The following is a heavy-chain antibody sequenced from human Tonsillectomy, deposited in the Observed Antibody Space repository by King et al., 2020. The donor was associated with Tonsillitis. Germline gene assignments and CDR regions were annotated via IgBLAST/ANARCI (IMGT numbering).Heavy chain of an antibody. CDR1: GGSISSYY. D-gene: IGHD5-12*01. CDR2: INYSGST. J-gene: IGHJ5*02. V-gene: IGHV4-59*01. CDR3: ARESGYDLGFDP. Sequence: VQLQESGPGLVKPSETLSLTCTVSGGSISSYYWNWIRQPPGKGLEWIGYINYSGSTNYNPSLKSRVTISVDTSKNQFSLKLRSVTAADTAVYYCARESGYDLGFDPWGQGTLVTVSS.